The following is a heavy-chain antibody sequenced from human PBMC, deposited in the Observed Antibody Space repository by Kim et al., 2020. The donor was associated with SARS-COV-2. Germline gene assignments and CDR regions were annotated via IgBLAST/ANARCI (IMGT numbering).Heavy chain of an antibody. CDR3: ARGGGGLDV. V-gene: IGHV3-74*01. Sequence: GGSLRLSCAASGFTFSSFQMFWVRQAPGKGLVWVSGIDSDGSNTNYADSVKGRFTISRDNTKNTLYLQMNSLRAEDTAVYYCARGGGGLDVWGQGTTVTV. CDR1: GFTFSSFQ. CDR2: IDSDGSNT. D-gene: IGHD3-10*01. J-gene: IGHJ6*02.